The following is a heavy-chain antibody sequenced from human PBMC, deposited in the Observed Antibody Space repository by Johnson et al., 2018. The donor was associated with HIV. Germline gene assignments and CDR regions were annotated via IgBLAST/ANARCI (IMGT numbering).Heavy chain of an antibody. V-gene: IGHV3-30*18. CDR1: GFTFSNFG. CDR3: AKSAPGYDSSGYRNAFDI. Sequence: QVQLVESGGGLVQPGRSLRLSCAASGFTFSNFGMHWVRQAPGKGLEWVASISFAGVKTNYADPVKGRFTISRDTSKNTLYLQMNSLRAEDTAVYYCAKSAPGYDSSGYRNAFDIWGQGTMVTVSS. D-gene: IGHD3-22*01. CDR2: ISFAGVKT. J-gene: IGHJ3*02.